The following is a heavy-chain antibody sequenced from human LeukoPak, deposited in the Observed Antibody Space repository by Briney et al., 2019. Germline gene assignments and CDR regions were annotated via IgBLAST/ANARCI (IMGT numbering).Heavy chain of an antibody. D-gene: IGHD2-2*01. V-gene: IGHV3-23*01. J-gene: IGHJ5*02. CDR3: AEYGVVLPPGSHIPHWFDA. CDR2: VVDGGAT. CDR1: GFTFTTYA. Sequence: GGSLRLSCAASGFTFTTYAMTWVRQAPGKGPEWISTVVDGGATFYADSVRGRFTISRDNSKNTLHLQMNSLRGDDTAVYFCAEYGVVLPPGSHIPHWFDAWGQGSLVTVSS.